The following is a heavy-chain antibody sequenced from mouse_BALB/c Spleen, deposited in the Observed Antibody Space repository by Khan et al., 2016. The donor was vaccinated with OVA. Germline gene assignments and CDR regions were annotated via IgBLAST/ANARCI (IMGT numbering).Heavy chain of an antibody. J-gene: IGHJ3*01. CDR3: ASGYFGNYEFVY. D-gene: IGHD2-1*01. V-gene: IGHV1S132*01. Sequence: QVQLQQSGAELVKPGASVKLSCKTSGYTFTSYWIQWVKQRPGQGLGWIGQIFPGTGTTYYNENFKGKATLTVDTSSSTAYVQLSSLTSEDSADYFGASGYFGNYEFVYWGQGTLVTVSP. CDR2: IFPGTGTT. CDR1: GYTFTSYW.